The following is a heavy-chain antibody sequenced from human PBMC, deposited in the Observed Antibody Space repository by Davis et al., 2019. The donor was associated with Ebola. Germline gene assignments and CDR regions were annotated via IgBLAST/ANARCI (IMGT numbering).Heavy chain of an antibody. CDR1: GDSVSGSSGA. V-gene: IGHV6-1*01. CDR3: ARGWLRSAFDQ. CDR2: TYYKSKWYN. Sequence: HSQTLSLTCVISGDSVSGSSGAWNWIRQFPSRGLEWLGRTYYKSKWYNDYAVSVKSRITINADTSKNELSLHLNSVTPEDTAVYFCARGWLRSAFDQWGQGTLVTVSS. D-gene: IGHD5-12*01. J-gene: IGHJ4*02.